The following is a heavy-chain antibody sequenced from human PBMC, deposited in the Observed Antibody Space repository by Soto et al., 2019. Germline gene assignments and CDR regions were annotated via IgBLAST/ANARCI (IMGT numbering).Heavy chain of an antibody. CDR2: IYSGGST. D-gene: IGHD3-3*01. CDR1: GFIVSSNY. Sequence: EVQLVESGGGLIQPGGSLRLSCAASGFIVSSNYMSWVRQAPGKGLEWVSMIYSGGSTYYADSVKGRFTISRDNSKNTLYLQMNSLRAEDTAVYYCARGGFLDPYYFDYWGQGTLVTVSS. CDR3: ARGGFLDPYYFDY. J-gene: IGHJ4*02. V-gene: IGHV3-53*01.